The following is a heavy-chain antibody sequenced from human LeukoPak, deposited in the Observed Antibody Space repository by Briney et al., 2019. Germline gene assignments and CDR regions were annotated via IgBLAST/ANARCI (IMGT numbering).Heavy chain of an antibody. CDR1: GYTFTSYG. D-gene: IGHD1-26*01. CDR2: ISAYNGNT. CDR3: ARVRANIVGALYYFDY. Sequence: ASVKVSCKASGYTFTSYGISWVRHAPGHGHGWVGWISAYNGNTNYAQKLQGRVTMTTDTSTSTAYMELRSLRSDDTAVYYCARVRANIVGALYYFDYWGQGTLVTVSS. V-gene: IGHV1-18*01. J-gene: IGHJ4*02.